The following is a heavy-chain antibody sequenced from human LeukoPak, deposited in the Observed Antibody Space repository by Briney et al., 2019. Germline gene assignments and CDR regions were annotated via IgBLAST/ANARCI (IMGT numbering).Heavy chain of an antibody. J-gene: IGHJ4*02. CDR2: MNQDGSEK. D-gene: IGHD3-3*01. V-gene: IGHV3-7*01. Sequence: GGSLRLSCAASGFTFSRSWMSWVRQAPGKGLEWVANMNQDGSEKSYVDSVKGRFTISRDNGKNSLYLQMNSLRAEDTAVYYCAREGFLDYWGQGTLDTVSS. CDR3: AREGFLDY. CDR1: GFTFSRSW.